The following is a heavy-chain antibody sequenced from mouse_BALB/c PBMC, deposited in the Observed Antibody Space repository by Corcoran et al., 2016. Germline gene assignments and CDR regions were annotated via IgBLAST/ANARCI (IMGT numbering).Heavy chain of an antibody. Sequence: EVQLQQSGPELVKPGASVKMSCKASGYPFPSYVMHWVKQKPGQGLEWIGYINPYNDGTKYNEKFKGKATLTSDKSSSTAYMKLSSLTSEDSAVYYCARRSDGYYYAMDYWGQGTSVTVSS. CDR2: INPYNDGT. CDR1: GYPFPSYV. J-gene: IGHJ4*01. D-gene: IGHD2-3*01. V-gene: IGHV1S136*01. CDR3: ARRSDGYYYAMDY.